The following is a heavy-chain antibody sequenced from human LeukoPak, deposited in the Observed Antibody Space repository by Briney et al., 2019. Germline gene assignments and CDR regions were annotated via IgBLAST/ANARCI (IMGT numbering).Heavy chain of an antibody. CDR1: GFTVSGNY. CDR3: ASRGDGHRNWYFDL. D-gene: IGHD5-24*01. CDR2: TYGDGST. V-gene: IGHV3-66*01. J-gene: IGHJ2*01. Sequence: GGSLRLSCAASGFTVSGNYMTWVRQAPGMGLEWVSVTYGDGSTSYADSVKDRFTISRDISKNTFFLQMNNLRAEDTAVYYCASRGDGHRNWYFDLWGRGTLVTVSS.